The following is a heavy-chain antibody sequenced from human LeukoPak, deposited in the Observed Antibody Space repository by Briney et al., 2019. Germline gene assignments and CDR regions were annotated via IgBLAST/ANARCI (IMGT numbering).Heavy chain of an antibody. CDR2: IYHSGST. CDR3: ARLNYDFWSGSGGHFDY. CDR1: GGSISSGGYS. V-gene: IGHV4-30-2*03. J-gene: IGHJ4*02. D-gene: IGHD3-3*01. Sequence: SETLSLTCAVSGGSISSGGYSWSWIRQPPGKGLEWIGSIYHSGSTYYNPSLKSRVTISVDTSKNQFSLKLSSVTAADTAVYYCARLNYDFWSGSGGHFDYWGQGTLVTVSS.